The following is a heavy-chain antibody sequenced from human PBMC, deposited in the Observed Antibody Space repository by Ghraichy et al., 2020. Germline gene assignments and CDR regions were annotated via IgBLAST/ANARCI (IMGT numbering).Heavy chain of an antibody. J-gene: IGHJ6*02. CDR1: GYTFTSYG. Sequence: ASVKVSCKASGYTFTSYGISWVRQAPGQGLEWMGWISAYNGNTNYAQKLQGRVTMTTDTSTSTAYMELRSLRSDDTAVYYCARDPPGIAVAGMSYYYYYGMDVWGQGTTVTVSS. CDR3: ARDPPGIAVAGMSYYYYYGMDV. D-gene: IGHD6-19*01. V-gene: IGHV1-18*04. CDR2: ISAYNGNT.